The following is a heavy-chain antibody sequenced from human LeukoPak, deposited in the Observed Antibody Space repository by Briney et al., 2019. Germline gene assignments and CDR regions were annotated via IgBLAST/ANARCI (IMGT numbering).Heavy chain of an antibody. CDR2: ISYTGST. V-gene: IGHV4-59*08. Sequence: SETLSLTCTVSGGSVINYYWAWIRQPPGKGLEWLGYISYTGSTKYNPSLKSRLTISVDTSKDQFSLTLASMTAADTAVYYCARHPPIRYFDWFPEGMDVWGQGTTVTVSS. CDR3: ARHPPIRYFDWFPEGMDV. J-gene: IGHJ6*02. D-gene: IGHD3-9*01. CDR1: GGSVINYY.